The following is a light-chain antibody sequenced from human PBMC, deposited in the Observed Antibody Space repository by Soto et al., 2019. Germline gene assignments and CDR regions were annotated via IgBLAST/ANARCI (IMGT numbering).Light chain of an antibody. CDR2: EGS. CDR1: SSDVGSYNL. CDR3: CSYGGSSVV. Sequence: QSVLTQPASVSGSPGQSITISCTGTSSDVGSYNLVSWYQQHPGKAPKLMIYEGSKRPSGVSNRFSGSKSGNTASLTISGLQAEDDDDYYCCSYGGSSVVFGGGTKLTVL. J-gene: IGLJ2*01. V-gene: IGLV2-23*01.